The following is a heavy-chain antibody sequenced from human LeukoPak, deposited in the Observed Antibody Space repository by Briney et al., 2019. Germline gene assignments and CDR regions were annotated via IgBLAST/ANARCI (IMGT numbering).Heavy chain of an antibody. V-gene: IGHV3-30*18. Sequence: PGRSLRLSCAASGFTFSNYGMHWVRQAPGKGLEWVAVISYDGSNKYYADSLKGRFTISRDNSKNTLYLQMNSLRADETALYYCAKDSYYYDSSGYYPQYYYYYMDVWGKGTTVTVSS. CDR1: GFTFSNYG. D-gene: IGHD3-22*01. CDR2: ISYDGSNK. J-gene: IGHJ6*03. CDR3: AKDSYYYDSSGYYPQYYYYYMDV.